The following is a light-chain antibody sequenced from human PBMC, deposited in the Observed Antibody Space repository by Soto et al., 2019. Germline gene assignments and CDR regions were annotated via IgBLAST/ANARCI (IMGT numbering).Light chain of an antibody. V-gene: IGKV3-11*01. CDR2: ETS. Sequence: EIVLTQSPATLSLSPGERATLSCRASQSISTSFAWYQQRPGQAPRLLIYETSNRATGIPVRFSGSGSGTDFNLTISSLEPEDFAVYYCQQRKNWPPVYTFGQGNKVEVK. J-gene: IGKJ2*01. CDR1: QSISTS. CDR3: QQRKNWPPVYT.